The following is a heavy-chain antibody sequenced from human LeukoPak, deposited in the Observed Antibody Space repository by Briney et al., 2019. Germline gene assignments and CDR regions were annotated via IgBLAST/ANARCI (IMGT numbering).Heavy chain of an antibody. D-gene: IGHD3-9*01. V-gene: IGHV4-34*01. CDR3: ARRKAYDILTGYYSQLDY. Sequence: SETLSLTCAVYGGSFSGYYWSWIRQPPGKGLEWIGEINHSGSTNYNPSLKSRVTISVDTSKNQFSLKLSSVTAADTAVYYCARRKAYDILTGYYSQLDYWGQGTLVTVSS. CDR2: INHSGST. J-gene: IGHJ4*02. CDR1: GGSFSGYY.